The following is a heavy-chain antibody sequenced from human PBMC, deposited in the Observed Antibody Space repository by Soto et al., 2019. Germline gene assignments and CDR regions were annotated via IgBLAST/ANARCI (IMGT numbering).Heavy chain of an antibody. V-gene: IGHV3-23*01. CDR3: AKGQKWELPLDS. D-gene: IGHD1-26*01. CDR1: GFTFSSYA. CDR2: FSGTNSNT. Sequence: GSLRLSCAASGFTFSSYAMSWVRQPPGQGLEWVSSFSGTNSNTYYAASVKGRFTISRDNAKNTLYLQMNSLRVEDTAVYHCAKGQKWELPLDSWGQGTQVTVSS. J-gene: IGHJ4*02.